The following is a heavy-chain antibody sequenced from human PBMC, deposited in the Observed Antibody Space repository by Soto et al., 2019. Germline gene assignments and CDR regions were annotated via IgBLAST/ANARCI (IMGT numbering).Heavy chain of an antibody. J-gene: IGHJ3*02. CDR3: ARDVRELLWFGELSPHDAFDI. Sequence: VKVSCKASGYTFTSYGISWVRQAPGQGLEWMGWISAYNGNTNYAQKLQGRVTMTTDTSTSTAYMELRSLRSDDTAVYYCARDVRELLWFGELSPHDAFDIWGQGTMVTVSS. V-gene: IGHV1-18*01. CDR2: ISAYNGNT. D-gene: IGHD3-10*01. CDR1: GYTFTSYG.